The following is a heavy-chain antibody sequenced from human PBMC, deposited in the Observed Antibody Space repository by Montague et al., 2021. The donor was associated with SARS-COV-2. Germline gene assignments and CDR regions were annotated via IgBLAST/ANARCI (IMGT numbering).Heavy chain of an antibody. CDR1: GASVGSSD. J-gene: IGHJ3*02. D-gene: IGHD1-14*01. CDR2: FYSVGST. V-gene: IGHV4-59*02. Sequence: SETLSLTCTVSGASVGSSDWGWIRQSPGKGLERIGYFYSVGSTDYNPSLKSRATISRDTSKNQFSLKVRSVTAADTAVYYCARETMTADAFDIWGQGTMATVSS. CDR3: ARETMTADAFDI.